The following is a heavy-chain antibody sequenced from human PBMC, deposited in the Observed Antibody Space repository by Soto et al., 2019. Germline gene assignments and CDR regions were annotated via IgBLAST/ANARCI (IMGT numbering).Heavy chain of an antibody. D-gene: IGHD2-15*01. Sequence: QVQLVQSGAEVKKPGSSVKVSCKASGGTFSSYAISWVRQAPGQGLEWMGGIIPIFGTANYAQKFQGRVTITADESTRTAYMELRSLRSEDTAVYYCARDCSGGSCYSSNYYYGMDVWGQGTTVTVSS. J-gene: IGHJ6*02. V-gene: IGHV1-69*12. CDR3: ARDCSGGSCYSSNYYYGMDV. CDR1: GGTFSSYA. CDR2: IIPIFGTA.